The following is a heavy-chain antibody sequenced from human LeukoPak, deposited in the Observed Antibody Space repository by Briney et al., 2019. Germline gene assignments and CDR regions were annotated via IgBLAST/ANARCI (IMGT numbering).Heavy chain of an antibody. J-gene: IGHJ4*02. CDR3: ARVFSL. V-gene: IGHV4-34*01. D-gene: IGHD2-21*01. CDR2: INHSGST. Sequence: SETLSLTCAVYGGSFSGYYWSWIRQPPGKGLEWIGEINHSGSTNYNPSLKSRVTISVDTSKNQFSLKLSSVTAADTAVYYCARVFSLWGQGTLVTVSS. CDR1: GGSFSGYY.